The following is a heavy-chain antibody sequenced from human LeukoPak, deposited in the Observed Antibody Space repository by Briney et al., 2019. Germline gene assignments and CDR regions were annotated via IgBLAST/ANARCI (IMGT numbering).Heavy chain of an antibody. CDR2: IRTDNGNT. CDR3: AREQYYDFWSGSWDY. CDR1: GYTFRNYG. D-gene: IGHD3-3*01. J-gene: IGHJ4*02. V-gene: IGHV1-18*01. Sequence: ASLTVSCTASGYTFRNYGISWVRQAPGQGLEWMGWIRTDNGNTDYAENFQGRVTMTTDTSTNTVYMQLRSLRSDDTAVYYCAREQYYDFWSGSWDYWGQGTLVTVSS.